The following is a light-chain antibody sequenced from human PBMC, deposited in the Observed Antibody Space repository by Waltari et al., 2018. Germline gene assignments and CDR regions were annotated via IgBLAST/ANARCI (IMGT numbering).Light chain of an antibody. J-gene: IGLJ3*02. V-gene: IGLV2-11*01. Sequence: QSALTQPRSVSGSPGPPVPISCTGTSSDVGGSNYVTWYQQRPGKAPKLMIYDVSKRPSGVPDRFSGSKPGNTASLTISGVQAEDEADYYCCLYAGSDTWVFGGGTKLTVL. CDR2: DVS. CDR1: SSDVGGSNY. CDR3: CLYAGSDTWV.